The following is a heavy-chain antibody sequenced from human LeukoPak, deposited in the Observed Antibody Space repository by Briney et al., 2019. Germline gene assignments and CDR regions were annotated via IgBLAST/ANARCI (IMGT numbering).Heavy chain of an antibody. CDR3: ARDGTYTPFDS. CDR1: GXTFSRYW. J-gene: IGHJ4*02. CDR2: IKQDGGEK. D-gene: IGHD1-26*01. V-gene: IGHV3-7*05. Sequence: GGSLRLSWAASGXTFSRYWMSWVRQAPGKGLEWVANIKQDGGEKYYVDSVKGRFTISRDNAKNSLYLQMNSLRAEDTAVYYCARDGTYTPFDSLGQGTLVTVSS.